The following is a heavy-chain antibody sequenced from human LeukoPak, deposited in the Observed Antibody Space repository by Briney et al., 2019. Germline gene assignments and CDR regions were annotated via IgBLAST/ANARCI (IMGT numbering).Heavy chain of an antibody. CDR2: IHSSDSYI. V-gene: IGHV3-21*01. CDR3: ARGVLGYGRNDAFDI. CDR1: GFTFSSYY. J-gene: IGHJ3*02. D-gene: IGHD4-23*01. Sequence: GGSLRLSCAASGFTFSSYYMNWVRQAPGKGLEWVSSIHSSDSYINYADSVRGRFTISRDNAKSSLYLQTNSLRAEDTAVYYCARGVLGYGRNDAFDIWGQGTMVTVSS.